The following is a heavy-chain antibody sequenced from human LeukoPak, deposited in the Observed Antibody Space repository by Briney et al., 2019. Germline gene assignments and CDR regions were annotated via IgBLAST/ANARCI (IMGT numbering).Heavy chain of an antibody. D-gene: IGHD1-26*01. J-gene: IGHJ4*02. CDR1: GGTFSSYA. V-gene: IGHV1-69*13. Sequence: GASVKVSCKASGGTFSSYAISWVRQAPGQGLEWMGGIIPIFGTANYAQKFQGRVTITADESTSTAYMELSSLRPEDTAVYYCATGTREWELPDYWGQGTLVTVSS. CDR2: IIPIFGTA. CDR3: ATGTREWELPDY.